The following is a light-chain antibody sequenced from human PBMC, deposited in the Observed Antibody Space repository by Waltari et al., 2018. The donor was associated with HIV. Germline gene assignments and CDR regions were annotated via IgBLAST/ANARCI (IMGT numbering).Light chain of an antibody. CDR2: EDY. J-gene: IGLJ2*01. CDR3: QSYDSTSVV. CDR1: SGGIATNY. Sequence: NFMLTQPHSMSESPGKTVTISCTRSSGGIATNYVQWYPPRPGSAPTSVIYEDYQRPSGVPDRFSCSIDSSTNSASLTISGLKTEDEADYYCQSYDSTSVVFGGGTKLTVL. V-gene: IGLV6-57*03.